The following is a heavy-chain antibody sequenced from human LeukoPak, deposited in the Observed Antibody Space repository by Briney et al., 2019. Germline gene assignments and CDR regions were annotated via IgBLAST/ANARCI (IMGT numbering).Heavy chain of an antibody. V-gene: IGHV3-7*03. Sequence: GGSLRLSCAASGFTFSSYWMNWARQAPGKGLEWVASINHNGNVNYYVDSVKGRFTISRDNAKNSLYLQMSNLRAEDTAVYFCARGGGLDVWGQGTAVTVSS. CDR1: GFTFSSYW. D-gene: IGHD3-16*01. J-gene: IGHJ6*02. CDR3: ARGGGLDV. CDR2: INHNGNVN.